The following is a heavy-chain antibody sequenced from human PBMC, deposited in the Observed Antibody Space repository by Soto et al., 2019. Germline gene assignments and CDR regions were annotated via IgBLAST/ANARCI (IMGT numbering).Heavy chain of an antibody. J-gene: IGHJ6*02. D-gene: IGHD2-21*02. V-gene: IGHV4-59*01. Sequence: QVQLQESGPGLVKPSETLSLTCTVSGGSISRYYWSWIRQPPGKGLERIGYMYNPGSTVDNPSFMSRVTISVDTSKNQFSLKLNSVTAADTAVYYCARDLWGYCGTDCYPLDVSGQVTTVTVSS. CDR3: ARDLWGYCGTDCYPLDV. CDR1: GGSISRYY. CDR2: MYNPGST.